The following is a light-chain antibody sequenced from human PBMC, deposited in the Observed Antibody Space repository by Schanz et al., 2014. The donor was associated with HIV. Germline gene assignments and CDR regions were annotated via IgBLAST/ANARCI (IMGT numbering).Light chain of an antibody. V-gene: IGKV1-8*01. CDR3: QYFGNSGGT. CDR2: GAS. Sequence: AIRIPQSPPSLSASTGDRVTITCRANQGISNYLAWYQQKPGKAPQLLISGASTLQSGVPSRFSGSVSGTDFTLTISCLQSEDCAVYYCQYFGNSGGTFGGGTKVEIK. CDR1: QGISNY. J-gene: IGKJ4*01.